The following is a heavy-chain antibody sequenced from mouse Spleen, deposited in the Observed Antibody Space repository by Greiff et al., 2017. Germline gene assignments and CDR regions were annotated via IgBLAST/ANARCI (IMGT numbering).Heavy chain of an antibody. Sequence: EVQVVESGGGLVKPGGSLKLSCAASGFTFSSYAMSWVRQTPEKRLEWVATISSGGSYTYYPDSVKGRFTISRDNAKNTLYLQMSSLRSEDTAMYYCARLTGTAYFDYWGQGTTLTVSS. J-gene: IGHJ2*01. CDR1: GFTFSSYA. CDR2: ISSGGSYT. CDR3: ARLTGTAYFDY. V-gene: IGHV5-9-3*01. D-gene: IGHD4-1*01.